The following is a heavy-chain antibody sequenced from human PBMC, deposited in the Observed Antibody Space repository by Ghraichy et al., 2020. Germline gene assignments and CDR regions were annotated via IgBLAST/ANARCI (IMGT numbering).Heavy chain of an antibody. Sequence: LTCAASGFSFSSYGMHWVRQAPGKGLEWVAVIWYDGSDKYYADSVKGRFTISRDNSKNTLYLQMNSLRAEDTAVYYCASLSYGSGSIDVWGQGTTVTVSS. V-gene: IGHV3-33*01. CDR3: ASLSYGSGSIDV. J-gene: IGHJ6*02. D-gene: IGHD3-10*01. CDR2: IWYDGSDK. CDR1: GFSFSSYG.